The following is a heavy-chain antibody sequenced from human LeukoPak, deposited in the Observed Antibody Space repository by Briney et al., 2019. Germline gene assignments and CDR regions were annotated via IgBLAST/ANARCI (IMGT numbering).Heavy chain of an antibody. J-gene: IGHJ6*03. CDR2: ISGSGGST. Sequence: PAGGSLRLSCAASGFTFSNYAMSWVRQAPGKGLEWVSGISGSGGSTYYADSVKGRFTISRDNSKNTLYLQMNSLRVEDTAVYYCAKESGDSTGYYYNYYYCYMDVWGKGTTVTVSS. CDR3: AKESGDSTGYYYNYYYCYMDV. CDR1: GFTFSNYA. V-gene: IGHV3-23*01. D-gene: IGHD3-22*01.